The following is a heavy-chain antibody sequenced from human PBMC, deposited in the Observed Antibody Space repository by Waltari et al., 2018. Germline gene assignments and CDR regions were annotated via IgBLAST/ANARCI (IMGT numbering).Heavy chain of an antibody. CDR3: ARSRGPGGHIQFDY. V-gene: IGHV5-51*03. Sequence: EVQLVHSGAEVNKPGESLKISCKASGYSFTSYWIDWVRQMPGKGLDWMGFSYPGHSGTSYSPSVQGHVTISVEKSISTAYLQCSSLKASDTAMYYCARSRGPGGHIQFDYWGKGNLVTVSS. CDR2: SYPGHSGT. D-gene: IGHD2-8*02. CDR1: GYSFTSYW. J-gene: IGHJ4*02.